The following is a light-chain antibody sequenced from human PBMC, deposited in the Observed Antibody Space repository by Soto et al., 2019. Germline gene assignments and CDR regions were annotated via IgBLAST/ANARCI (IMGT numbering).Light chain of an antibody. V-gene: IGKV3D-20*02. CDR3: QQRSNWPALT. CDR1: QSVSSSY. J-gene: IGKJ4*01. CDR2: DAS. Sequence: IVMTQSPATLPVSPGERVTLSCRASQSVSSSYLAWYQQKPGQAPRLLIYDASNRATGIPARFSGSGSGTDFTLTISSLEPEDFAVYYCQQRSNWPALTFGGGTKVDIK.